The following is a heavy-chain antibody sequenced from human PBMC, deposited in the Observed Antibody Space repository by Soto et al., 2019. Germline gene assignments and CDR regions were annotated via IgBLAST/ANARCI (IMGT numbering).Heavy chain of an antibody. CDR3: TTGTESGSYDWDGY. J-gene: IGHJ4*02. V-gene: IGHV3-15*07. CDR2: IKRIADGGTT. D-gene: IGHD1-26*01. Sequence: EVQLVESGGGLVKPGESLRISCAGSGFTFGEAWMNWVLQAPGKGLAWVGRIKRIADGGTTAYAAPVQGRFTISRDDSENTLYLQMNSLKTEDTGVYYCTTGTESGSYDWDGYWGQGTLVTVSS. CDR1: GFTFGEAW.